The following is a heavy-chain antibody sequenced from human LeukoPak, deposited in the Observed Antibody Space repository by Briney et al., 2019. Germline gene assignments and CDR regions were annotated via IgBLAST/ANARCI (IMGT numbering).Heavy chain of an antibody. V-gene: IGHV1-18*01. CDR1: GHTFTSYG. CDR3: ARDLRRTAMGEDAFDI. D-gene: IGHD5-18*01. Sequence: ASVKVSCKASGHTFTSYGISWVRQAPGQGLEWMGWISAYNGNTNYAQKLQGRVTMTTDTSTSIAYMELRSLRSDDTAVYYCARDLRRTAMGEDAFDIWGQGTMVTVSS. CDR2: ISAYNGNT. J-gene: IGHJ3*02.